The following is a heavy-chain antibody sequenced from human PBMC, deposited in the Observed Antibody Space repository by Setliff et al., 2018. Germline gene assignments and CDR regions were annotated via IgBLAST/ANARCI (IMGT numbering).Heavy chain of an antibody. V-gene: IGHV3-33*06. Sequence: PLGGSLRLSCAASGFTFSSYGMHWVRQYPGKGLEWVAVIWYDGSNEYYADSVKGRFTISRDNSKNTLYLQMNRLRVEDTAVYYCAKPLYCSGDSCLQDLSSGDRWYFDYWGQGTLVTVSS. CDR1: GFTFSSYG. CDR2: IWYDGSNE. CDR3: AKPLYCSGDSCLQDLSSGDRWYFDY. D-gene: IGHD2-15*01. J-gene: IGHJ4*02.